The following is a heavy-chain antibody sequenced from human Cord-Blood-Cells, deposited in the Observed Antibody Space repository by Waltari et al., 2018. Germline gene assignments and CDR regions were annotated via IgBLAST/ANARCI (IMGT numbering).Heavy chain of an antibody. CDR2: INHSGST. Sequence: QVQLQQWGAGLLKPSETLSLTCAVYGGSFSGYYWSWIRQPPGKGLEWIGEINHSGSTNYNPSLKRRVTISVDTSKNQFSLKLSSVTAADTAVYYCATQVPPSGSYKGNWFDPWGQGTLVTVSS. CDR1: GGSFSGYY. V-gene: IGHV4-34*01. J-gene: IGHJ5*02. D-gene: IGHD1-26*01. CDR3: ATQVPPSGSYKGNWFDP.